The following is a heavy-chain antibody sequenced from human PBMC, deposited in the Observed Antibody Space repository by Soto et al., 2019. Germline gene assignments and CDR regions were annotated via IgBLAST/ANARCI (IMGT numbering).Heavy chain of an antibody. J-gene: IGHJ4*02. CDR2: ISSSRSHI. CDR3: AHAYAGPFDIVSVSPYAFDY. D-gene: IGHD3-9*01. V-gene: IGHV3-21*01. Sequence: GGYLRLSCSVSGVIFSTYGMNWVRQSPGKGLEGLSSISSSRSHIYCAGSVKGPLTTSSDNAKELLFRQMVSVGAADTAVYYCAHAYAGPFDIVSVSPYAFDYWGPGASVPVSS. CDR1: GVIFSTYG.